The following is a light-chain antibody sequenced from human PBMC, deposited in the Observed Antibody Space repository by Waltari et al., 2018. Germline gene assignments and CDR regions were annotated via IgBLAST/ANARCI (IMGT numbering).Light chain of an antibody. CDR3: QQYYSPPLT. J-gene: IGKJ4*01. V-gene: IGKV4-1*01. CDR1: QSVLNSANTENY. Sequence: DIVMTQSPDSLAVSLGERAAINCKSSQSVLNSANTENYLTWYQKKPGQPPKLLISRASTRDSGVPDRFRGSGAGTDFTLTISSLQAEDVAVYYCQQYYSPPLTFGGGTKVEIK. CDR2: RAS.